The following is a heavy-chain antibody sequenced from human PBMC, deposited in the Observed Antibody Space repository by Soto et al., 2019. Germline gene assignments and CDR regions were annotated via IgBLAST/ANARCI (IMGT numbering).Heavy chain of an antibody. Sequence: GGSLRLSCAASGFTFSSYSMNWVRQAPGKGLEWLSYISRSTSTIYYADSVTGRFTISRDNAKNSLYLQMNSLRDEDTAVYYCARDVGYYYDSSGYYRFDYWGQGTLVTVSS. CDR2: ISRSTSTI. CDR3: ARDVGYYYDSSGYYRFDY. D-gene: IGHD3-22*01. V-gene: IGHV3-48*02. CDR1: GFTFSSYS. J-gene: IGHJ4*02.